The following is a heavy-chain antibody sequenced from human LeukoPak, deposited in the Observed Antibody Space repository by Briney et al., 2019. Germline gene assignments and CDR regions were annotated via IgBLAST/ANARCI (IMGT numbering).Heavy chain of an antibody. J-gene: IGHJ4*02. CDR2: INTDGSST. CDR1: GFTFSNYW. Sequence: GGSLRLSCAASGFTFSNYWMHWVRQAPGKGLVWVSRINTDGSSTNYADSMKGRFTISRDNAKNTLYLQTNSLRAEDTAVYYCAQGYSYAYNYWGQGTLVTVSS. V-gene: IGHV3-74*01. CDR3: AQGYSYAYNY. D-gene: IGHD5-18*01.